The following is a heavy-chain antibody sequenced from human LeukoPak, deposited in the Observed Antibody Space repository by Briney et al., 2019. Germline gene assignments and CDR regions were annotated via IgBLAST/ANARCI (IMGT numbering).Heavy chain of an antibody. Sequence: AETLSLTCTVSGGSISSSGYYWGWLRQPPGKGLEWIGSSYYSGSTYDNPSLKSRVTISVDTSKTQSSLKLSSVTAADTAVYYCARLGFGFGDIVVVTATPGFFDYWGQGTLVTVSS. CDR3: ARLGFGFGDIVVVTATPGFFDY. D-gene: IGHD2-21*02. CDR2: SYYSGST. J-gene: IGHJ4*02. V-gene: IGHV4-39*01. CDR1: GGSISSSGYY.